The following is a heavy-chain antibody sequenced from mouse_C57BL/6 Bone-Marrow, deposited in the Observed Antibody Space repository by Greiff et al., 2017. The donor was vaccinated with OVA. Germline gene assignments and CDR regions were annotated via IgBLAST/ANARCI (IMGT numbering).Heavy chain of an antibody. Sequence: EVKLVESGPGLVKPSQSLSLTCSVTGYSFTSGYYWYWIRQFPGNKLELMGYISYDGSNNYNPSLKNRISITRDTSKNQLFLKLNSVATEDTATYDCARDPVAWFAYWGQGTLVTVSA. J-gene: IGHJ3*01. CDR3: ARDPVAWFAY. CDR1: GYSFTSGYY. D-gene: IGHD1-1*01. V-gene: IGHV3-6*01. CDR2: ISYDGSN.